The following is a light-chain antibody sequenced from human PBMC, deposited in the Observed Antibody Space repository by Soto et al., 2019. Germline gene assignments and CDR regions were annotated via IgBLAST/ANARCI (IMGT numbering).Light chain of an antibody. CDR3: CSYTRTSNHYF. CDR2: EVR. J-gene: IGLJ1*01. CDR1: SSDIGGYDY. Sequence: QSALTQPASVSGSPGQSITISCTGTSSDIGGYDYVSWYQQRPGKAPKLMIYEVRYRPSGVSNRFSGSKSGNTVSLTISGLQAGDEAVYYCCSYTRTSNHYFFGSGTKVTVL. V-gene: IGLV2-14*01.